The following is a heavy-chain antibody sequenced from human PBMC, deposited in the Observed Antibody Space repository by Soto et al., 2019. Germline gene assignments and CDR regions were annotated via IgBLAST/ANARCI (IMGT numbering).Heavy chain of an antibody. J-gene: IGHJ4*02. CDR1: GFSLSTSGVG. Sequence: SGPTLVNPTQTLTLTCTFSGFSLSTSGVGVGWIRQPPGKALEWLALIYWDDDKRYSPSLKSRLTITKDTSKNQVVLTMTNMDPVDTATYYCAHSNTIDFWSGYYLRSDDPYYFDYWGQGTLVTVSA. CDR2: IYWDDDK. D-gene: IGHD3-3*01. CDR3: AHSNTIDFWSGYYLRSDDPYYFDY. V-gene: IGHV2-5*02.